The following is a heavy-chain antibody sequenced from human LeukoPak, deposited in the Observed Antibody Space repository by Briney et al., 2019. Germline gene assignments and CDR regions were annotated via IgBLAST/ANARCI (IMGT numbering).Heavy chain of an antibody. V-gene: IGHV4-38-2*02. D-gene: IGHD2-2*01. J-gene: IGHJ6*03. Sequence: PSETLSLTCAVSGYTISSGCYWGLIRQPPGKGLEWIGSIYHSGSTYYNPSLKSRVTISVDTSKNQFSLKLSSVTAADTAVYYCAREIVVVPAAMPGLCYIDVGGKETTVTVSS. CDR3: AREIVVVPAAMPGLCYIDV. CDR1: GYTISSGCY. CDR2: IYHSGST.